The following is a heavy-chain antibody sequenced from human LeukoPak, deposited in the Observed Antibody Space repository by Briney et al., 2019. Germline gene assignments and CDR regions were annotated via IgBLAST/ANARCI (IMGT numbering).Heavy chain of an antibody. D-gene: IGHD3-9*01. CDR2: IRGSSSAM. CDR3: ARDRDWSFDY. J-gene: IGHJ4*02. V-gene: IGHV3-48*04. CDR1: GFSFSTYS. Sequence: PGGSLRLSCAASGFSFSTYSMNSVRQAPGKGLEWVSNIRGSSSAMNYADSVRGRFAISRDNAKNSLYLEMSSLRAEDTAVYYCARDRDWSFDYWGQGTLVTVSS.